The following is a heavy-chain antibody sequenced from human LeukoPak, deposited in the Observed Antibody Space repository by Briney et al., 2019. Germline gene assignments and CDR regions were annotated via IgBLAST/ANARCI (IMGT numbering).Heavy chain of an antibody. Sequence: GGSLRLSCAASGFNFSSYWMSWVRQAPGKGLEWVANIKQDGSEKYYVDSVKGRFTISRDNAKSSLYLQMNSLRAEDTAVYYCARPRLLWFGELLYWGQGTLVTVSS. CDR2: IKQDGSEK. J-gene: IGHJ4*02. CDR1: GFNFSSYW. D-gene: IGHD3-10*01. V-gene: IGHV3-7*01. CDR3: ARPRLLWFGELLY.